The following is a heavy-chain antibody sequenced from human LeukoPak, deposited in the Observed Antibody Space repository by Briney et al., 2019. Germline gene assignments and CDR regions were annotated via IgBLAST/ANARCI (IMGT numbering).Heavy chain of an antibody. CDR3: ARAYYGSGHDIAYFDY. V-gene: IGHV1-69*06. CDR2: IIPIFGTA. Sequence: GASVKVSCKASGGTFSSYAISWVRQAPGQGLEWMGGIIPIFGTANYAQKFQGRVTITADKSTSTAYMELSSLRSEDTAVYYCARAYYGSGHDIAYFDYWGQGTLVTVSS. D-gene: IGHD3-10*01. J-gene: IGHJ4*02. CDR1: GGTFSSYA.